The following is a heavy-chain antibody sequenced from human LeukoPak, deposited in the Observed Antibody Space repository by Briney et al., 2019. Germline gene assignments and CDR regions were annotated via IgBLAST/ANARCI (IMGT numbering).Heavy chain of an antibody. J-gene: IGHJ4*02. CDR2: INPNSGGT. CDR1: GYTFTGYY. CDR3: SXXXXXYYDSSGXXYFDY. Sequence: GASVKVSCKASGYTFTGYYMHGVRQAPGQGLEWMGWINPNSGGTNYAQKFQGRVTMTRDTSISTAYIELSRLRSDNTAGDYLSXXXXXYYDSSGXXYFDYWGQGTLVTVSS. V-gene: IGHV1-2*02. D-gene: IGHD3-22*01.